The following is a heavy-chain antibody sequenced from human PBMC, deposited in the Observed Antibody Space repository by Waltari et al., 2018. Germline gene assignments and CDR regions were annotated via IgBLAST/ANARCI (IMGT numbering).Heavy chain of an antibody. V-gene: IGHV4-59*01. D-gene: IGHD4-17*01. Sequence: QVQLQESGPGLVKPSETLSLTCTVSGGSISSYYWSWIRQPPGKGLEWIGYIYYSGSTNYNPSLKSRVTISVDTSKNQFSLKLSSVTAADTAVYYCARDQDYGALSFDYWGQGTLVTVSS. J-gene: IGHJ4*02. CDR3: ARDQDYGALSFDY. CDR1: GGSISSYY. CDR2: IYYSGST.